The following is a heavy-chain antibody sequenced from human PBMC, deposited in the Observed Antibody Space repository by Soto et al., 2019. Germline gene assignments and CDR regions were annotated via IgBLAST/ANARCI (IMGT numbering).Heavy chain of an antibody. D-gene: IGHD3-22*01. Sequence: GESLKISCKGSVYSFAGYWITWVRQKPGTGLEWMGRIDPSDSQTYYSPSFRGHVTISVTKSITTVFLQWSSLRASDTAMYYCARQIYDSDTGPNFQYYFDSWGQGTPVTVSS. CDR2: IDPSDSQT. J-gene: IGHJ4*02. CDR3: ARQIYDSDTGPNFQYYFDS. V-gene: IGHV5-10-1*01. CDR1: VYSFAGYW.